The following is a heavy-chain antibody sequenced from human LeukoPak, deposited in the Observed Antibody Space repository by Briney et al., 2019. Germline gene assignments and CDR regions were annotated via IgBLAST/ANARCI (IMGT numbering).Heavy chain of an antibody. CDR3: AKNIYGDYDY. CDR1: GFTFSSYA. Sequence: PGGSLRLSCAASGFTFSSYALSWVRQAPGKGLEWVSLMSGSGYTADYADSVKGRFTISRDNSKNTLYLQMNSLRAEDTAVYYCAKNIYGDYDYWGQGTLVTVSS. J-gene: IGHJ4*02. D-gene: IGHD4-17*01. CDR2: MSGSGYTA. V-gene: IGHV3-23*01.